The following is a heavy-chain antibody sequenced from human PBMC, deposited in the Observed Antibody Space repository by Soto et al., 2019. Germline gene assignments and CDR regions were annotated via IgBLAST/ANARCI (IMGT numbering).Heavy chain of an antibody. CDR3: ARVYSSRWYGPYDY. CDR2: ISSIGDST. V-gene: IGHV3-64*02. D-gene: IGHD6-13*01. CDR1: GFTFGSYA. J-gene: IGHJ4*02. Sequence: EVQLVESGEGLVQPGGSLRLSCAASGFTFGSYAMHWVRQAPGKGLEYISAISSIGDSTYYADPVKGRFTISRDNSKKMLYLQMGSLRAEDMAVYYCARVYSSRWYGPYDYWGQGTLVTVSS.